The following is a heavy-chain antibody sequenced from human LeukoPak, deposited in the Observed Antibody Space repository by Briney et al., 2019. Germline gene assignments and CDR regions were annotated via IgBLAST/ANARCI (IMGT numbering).Heavy chain of an antibody. CDR2: IYTSGST. Sequence: SETLSLTCTVSGGSISSYYWSWIRQPAGKGLEWIGRIYTSGSTNYNPSLKSRVTMSVDTSKNQFSLKLSSVTAADTAVYYCARDGSWPTTGTTAPLPDIWGQGTMVTVSS. J-gene: IGHJ3*02. D-gene: IGHD1-1*01. V-gene: IGHV4-4*07. CDR3: ARDGSWPTTGTTAPLPDI. CDR1: GGSISSYY.